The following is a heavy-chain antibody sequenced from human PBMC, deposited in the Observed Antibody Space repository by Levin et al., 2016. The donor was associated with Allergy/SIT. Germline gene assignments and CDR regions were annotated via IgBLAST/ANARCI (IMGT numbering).Heavy chain of an antibody. CDR2: IYPGDSDT. CDR3: AGHLSAYCGGDCYGLGAFDI. Sequence: GESLKISCKGSGYSFTSYWIGWVRQMPGKGLEWMGIIYPGDSDTRYSPSFQGQVTISADKSISTAYLQWSSLKASDTAMYYCAGHLSAYCGGDCYGLGAFDIWGQGTMVTVSS. J-gene: IGHJ3*02. V-gene: IGHV5-51*01. D-gene: IGHD2-21*02. CDR1: GYSFTSYW.